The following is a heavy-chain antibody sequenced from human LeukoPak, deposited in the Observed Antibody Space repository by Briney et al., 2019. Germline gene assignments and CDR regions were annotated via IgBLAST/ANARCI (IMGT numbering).Heavy chain of an antibody. CDR1: GGSFSGYY. V-gene: IGHV4-34*01. J-gene: IGHJ4*02. CDR3: ALISAAAGLDC. CDR2: INHSGST. D-gene: IGHD6-13*01. Sequence: PSETLSLTCAVYGGSFSGYYWSWIRQPPGKGLEWIGEINHSGSTNYNPSLKSRVTISVDTSKNQFSLKLSSVTAADTAVYYCALISAAAGLDCWGQGTLVTVSS.